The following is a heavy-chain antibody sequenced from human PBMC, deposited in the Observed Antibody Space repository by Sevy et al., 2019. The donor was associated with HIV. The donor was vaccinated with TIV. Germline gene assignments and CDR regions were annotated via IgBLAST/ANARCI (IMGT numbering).Heavy chain of an antibody. V-gene: IGHV3-30*02. CDR1: GFTLSNYG. CDR2: IRYDGSDK. D-gene: IGHD6-13*01. J-gene: IGHJ4*02. CDR3: AKDLAGPGRRYFDY. Sequence: GESLKISCAASGFTLSNYGMHWVRQVPGRGLEWLTFIRYDGSDKYYAASVKGRFTISRDDSKNTLYLQMDSLSAEDTAIYYCAKDLAGPGRRYFDYWGQGTLVTVSS.